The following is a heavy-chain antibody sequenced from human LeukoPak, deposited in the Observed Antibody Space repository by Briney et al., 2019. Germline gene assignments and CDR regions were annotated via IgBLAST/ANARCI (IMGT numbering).Heavy chain of an antibody. D-gene: IGHD1-7*01. CDR1: GYSLTSYW. J-gene: IGHJ5*02. V-gene: IGHV5-51*01. CDR2: IYSGDSYT. Sequence: GESLKIPCKGSGYSLTSYWIGRVRQMPGKGLGWVGIIYSGDSYTRYRPSFQGQVTISAGKSICTAYLQWSSLRASDTAMYYCARRPARFWTGTTYWFDPWGQGTLVTVSS. CDR3: ARRPARFWTGTTYWFDP.